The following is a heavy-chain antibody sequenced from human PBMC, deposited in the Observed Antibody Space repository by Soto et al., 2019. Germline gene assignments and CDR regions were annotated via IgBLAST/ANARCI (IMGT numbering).Heavy chain of an antibody. CDR1: GGSISSGGYY. CDR2: IYYSGST. D-gene: IGHD6-13*01. Sequence: QVQLQESGPGLVKPSQTLSLTCTVSGGSISSGGYYWSWIRQHPGKGLEWIGYIYYSGSTYYNPSLKSRVTISVDTSKNQFSLKLSSVTAADTAVYYCARAKKGIAAAGNWFDPWGQGTLVTVSS. CDR3: ARAKKGIAAAGNWFDP. V-gene: IGHV4-31*03. J-gene: IGHJ5*02.